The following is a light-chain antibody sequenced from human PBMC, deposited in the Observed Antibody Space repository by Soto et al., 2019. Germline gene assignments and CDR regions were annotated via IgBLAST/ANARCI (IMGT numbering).Light chain of an antibody. V-gene: IGKV3-20*01. CDR2: GAY. J-gene: IGKJ1*01. CDR1: QIVSSSY. Sequence: EILLTQSPGTLSLSPGPRATLSGRSSQIVSSSYLAWYQQKPGQAPRLLIYGAYSRATGITARFSGSGSGTDFTLTISSLEPEDFAVYSCQQYDSSPWTFGQGTQVEIK. CDR3: QQYDSSPWT.